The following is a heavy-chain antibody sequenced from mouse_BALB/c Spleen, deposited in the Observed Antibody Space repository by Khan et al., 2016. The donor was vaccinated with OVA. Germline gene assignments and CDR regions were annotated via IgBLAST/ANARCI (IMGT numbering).Heavy chain of an antibody. CDR3: ARDRNYGNYLAMDY. CDR1: GFSLTTYG. D-gene: IGHD2-1*01. Sequence: QVQLKQSGPGLVAPSQSLSITCTVSGFSLTTYGVHWVRQPPGKGLEWLGVIWAGGSTNFNSALMSRLSISKDNSKSHVFLKMNSLQTVDTAMYYCARDRNYGNYLAMDYWGQGTSVTVSS. J-gene: IGHJ4*01. V-gene: IGHV2-9*02. CDR2: IWAGGST.